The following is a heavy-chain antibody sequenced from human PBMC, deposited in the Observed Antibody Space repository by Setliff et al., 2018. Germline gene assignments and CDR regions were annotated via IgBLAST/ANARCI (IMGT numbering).Heavy chain of an antibody. D-gene: IGHD3-3*01. CDR3: RFWSGSTMIDFPYPVQSFP. V-gene: IGHV4-34*01. J-gene: IGHJ5*02. CDR1: GGSFSNYY. Sequence: LSLTCTVYGGSFSNYYWSWIRQPPGKGLECIWKINHSGSTNYNPSLTSRVTISVYTSKNQFSLKLSSVTAGDTAVYYCRFWSGSTMIDFPYPVQSFPWG. CDR2: INHSGST.